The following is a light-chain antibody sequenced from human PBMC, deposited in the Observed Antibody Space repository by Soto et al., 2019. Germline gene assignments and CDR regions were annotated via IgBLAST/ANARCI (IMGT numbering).Light chain of an antibody. CDR2: DNT. Sequence: QSVLTQPPSVSAAPGQRVTISCSGSSSNIGHNYVSWYQQLPGTAPKLLIYDNTKRPSGIPDRFSGAKSGTSATLGITGLQTGDEADYFCGPWDSSLSVVLFGGGTKVTVL. J-gene: IGLJ2*01. V-gene: IGLV1-51*01. CDR3: GPWDSSLSVVL. CDR1: SSNIGHNY.